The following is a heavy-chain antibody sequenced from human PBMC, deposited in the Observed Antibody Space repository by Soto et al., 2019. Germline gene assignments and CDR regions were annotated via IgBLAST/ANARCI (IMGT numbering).Heavy chain of an antibody. CDR3: ARDIGDTTLFQWGRSFDY. CDR2: INPSTGGT. D-gene: IGHD1-1*01. CDR1: GYTFTSYY. Sequence: QVQLVQSGAEVKKPGASVKVSCKASGYTFTSYYVHWVRQAPGQRLEWMGIINPSTGGTNYPQKFQGKFTTTRDTSTSKVYMELSSLRSEDAVMYYCARDIGDTTLFQWGRSFDYWGQGTLVTVSS. V-gene: IGHV1-46*01. J-gene: IGHJ4*02.